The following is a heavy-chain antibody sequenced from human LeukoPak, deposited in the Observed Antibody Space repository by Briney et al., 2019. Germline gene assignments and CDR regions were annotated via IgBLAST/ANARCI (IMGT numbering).Heavy chain of an antibody. Sequence: ASVKLSCKASGYTFTGYYMHWVRQAPGQGLEWMGWINPNSGGTNYAQKSQGRVTMTRGTSISTAYMELSRLRSDDTAVYYCAGSMVPGVMVSYSYGIALWAQGNTPTVSS. J-gene: IGHJ6*02. V-gene: IGHV1-2*02. CDR1: GYTFTGYY. D-gene: IGHD3-10*01. CDR2: INPNSGGT. CDR3: AGSMVPGVMVSYSYGIAL.